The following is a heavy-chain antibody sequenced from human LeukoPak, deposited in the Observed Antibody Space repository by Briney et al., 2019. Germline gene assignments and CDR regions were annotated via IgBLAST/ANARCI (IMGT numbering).Heavy chain of an antibody. Sequence: GASVKVSCKASGYTFTSYGISWVRQAPGQGLEWMGWINPNTGGTNYAQNFQGRVTMTRDTAISTAYMELSSLTSDDTAVYYCARDQSEDFINWFDPWGQGTLVTVSS. V-gene: IGHV1-2*02. D-gene: IGHD2/OR15-2a*01. CDR3: ARDQSEDFINWFDP. J-gene: IGHJ5*02. CDR1: GYTFTSYG. CDR2: INPNTGGT.